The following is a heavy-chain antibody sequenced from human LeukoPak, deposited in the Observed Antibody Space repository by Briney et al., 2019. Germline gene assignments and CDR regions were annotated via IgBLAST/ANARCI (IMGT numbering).Heavy chain of an antibody. J-gene: IGHJ4*02. CDR2: ISYDGSNK. D-gene: IGHD3-10*01. CDR1: GFTFSSYA. Sequence: PGRSLRLSCAASGFTFSSYAMHWVRQAPGKGLEWVAVISYDGSNKYYADSVKGRFTISRDNSKNTLYLQMNSQRAEDTAVYYCARELYGSGSYSLDYWGQGTLVTVSS. V-gene: IGHV3-30*04. CDR3: ARELYGSGSYSLDY.